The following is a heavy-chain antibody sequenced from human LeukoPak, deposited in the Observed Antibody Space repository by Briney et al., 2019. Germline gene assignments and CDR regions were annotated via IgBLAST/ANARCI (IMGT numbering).Heavy chain of an antibody. CDR2: INVGNGNT. CDR3: ARAYCGGDCYNDH. D-gene: IGHD2-21*02. CDR1: GYTFTTYA. V-gene: IGHV1-3*01. Sequence: ASVKVSCKASGYTFTTYAIHWVRQAPGQGLEWMGRINVGNGNTRYSQKFQGRVTITRDTSASTAYMEMSSLRSEDTAVYYCARAYCGGDCYNDHWGQGTLVTVSS. J-gene: IGHJ4*02.